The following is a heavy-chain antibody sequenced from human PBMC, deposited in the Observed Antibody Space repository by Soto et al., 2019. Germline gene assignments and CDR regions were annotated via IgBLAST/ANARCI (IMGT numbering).Heavy chain of an antibody. CDR2: ISGDGNDK. D-gene: IGHD1-26*01. CDR3: VQGASTAHQPLDS. J-gene: IGHJ4*02. CDR1: GSIFRNFG. V-gene: IGHV3-30*03. Sequence: QVQLVESGGGVVQPGRSLRLSCAASGSIFRNFGMHWVRRAPGKGLEWVAVISGDGNDKYYPDSMKGRFTISRDNFNNTLYLQLNSLRPEDTAVYHCVQGASTAHQPLDSWGQGVLVTVSS.